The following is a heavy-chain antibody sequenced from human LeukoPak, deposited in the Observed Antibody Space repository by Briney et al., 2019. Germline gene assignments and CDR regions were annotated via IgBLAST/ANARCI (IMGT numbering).Heavy chain of an antibody. Sequence: GASVKVSCKASGYTFTSYGIGWVRQAPGQGLDWMGWISAYNGNTNYAQKLQGRVTMTTDTSTSTAYMELRSLRSDDTAVYYCARENSLYGVDDYWGQGTLVTVSS. CDR2: ISAYNGNT. D-gene: IGHD4-17*01. V-gene: IGHV1-18*01. J-gene: IGHJ4*02. CDR3: ARENSLYGVDDY. CDR1: GYTFTSYG.